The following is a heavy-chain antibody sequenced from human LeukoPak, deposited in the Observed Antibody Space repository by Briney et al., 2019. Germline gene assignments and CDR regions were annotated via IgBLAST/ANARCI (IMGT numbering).Heavy chain of an antibody. CDR1: GFTFSTYA. CDR2: ISASGTA. J-gene: IGHJ4*02. CDR3: AKARVTTGYYMQVDY. D-gene: IGHD3-9*01. V-gene: IGHV3-23*01. Sequence: GGSLRLPCAASGFTFSTYAMTWVRQAPGKGLEWVSVISASGTAHYADSMKGRFTISRDNSKNTVYLQLSSLRPEDTAVYYCAKARVTTGYYMQVDYWGQGTLVTVSS.